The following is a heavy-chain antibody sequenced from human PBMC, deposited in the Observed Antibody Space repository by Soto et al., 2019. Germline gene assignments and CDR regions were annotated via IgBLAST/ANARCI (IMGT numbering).Heavy chain of an antibody. Sequence: GGSLRLSCAASGFTFSSYAMSWVRQAPGKGLEWVSIITGSGGTTYYADSVKGRFTISRDNSKNTLHLQVNSLRAEDTAIYYCAKQREAVAGPFFDYWGQGTLVTVSS. CDR2: ITGSGGTT. CDR1: GFTFSSYA. J-gene: IGHJ4*02. V-gene: IGHV3-23*01. D-gene: IGHD6-19*01. CDR3: AKQREAVAGPFFDY.